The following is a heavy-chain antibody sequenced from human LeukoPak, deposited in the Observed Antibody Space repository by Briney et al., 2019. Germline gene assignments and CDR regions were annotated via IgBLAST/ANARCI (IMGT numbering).Heavy chain of an antibody. J-gene: IGHJ4*02. Sequence: LSLTCAVYGGSFSGYYWSWIRQPPGKGLEWVSSISSSSSYTYYADSVKGRFTISRDNAKNSLYLQMNSLRAEDTAVYYCAKVPLSSSGWDREYYFDYWGQGTLVTVSS. CDR1: GGSFSGYY. V-gene: IGHV3-11*06. D-gene: IGHD6-19*01. CDR3: AKVPLSSSGWDREYYFDY. CDR2: ISSSSSYT.